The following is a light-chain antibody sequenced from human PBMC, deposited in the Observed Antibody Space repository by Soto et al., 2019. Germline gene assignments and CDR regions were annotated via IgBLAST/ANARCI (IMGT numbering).Light chain of an antibody. CDR3: CSYAGSYTLV. CDR2: DVS. Sequence: QSALPQPRSVSGSPGQSVTISCTGTSSDVGGYNYVSWYQQHPGKAPKLMISDVSKRPSGVPDRFSGSKSDNTASLTISGLQAEDEAEYYCCSYAGSYTLVFGTGTKLTVL. CDR1: SSDVGGYNY. V-gene: IGLV2-11*01. J-gene: IGLJ1*01.